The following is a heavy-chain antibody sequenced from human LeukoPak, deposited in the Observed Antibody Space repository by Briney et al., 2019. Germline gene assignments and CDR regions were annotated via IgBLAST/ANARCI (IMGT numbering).Heavy chain of an antibody. J-gene: IGHJ5*02. D-gene: IGHD3-10*02. Sequence: GASVKVSCKASGFTFTSSAMQWVRQARGQRLEWIGWIVVGSGNTNYAQKFQERVTITRDMSTSTAYMELSSLRSEDTAMYYCAADLFGGWFDPWGQGTLVTVSS. V-gene: IGHV1-58*02. CDR1: GFTFTSSA. CDR3: AADLFGGWFDP. CDR2: IVVGSGNT.